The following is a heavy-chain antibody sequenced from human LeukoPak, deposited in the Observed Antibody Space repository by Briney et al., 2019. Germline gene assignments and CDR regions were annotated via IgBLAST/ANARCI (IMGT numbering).Heavy chain of an antibody. CDR1: GFIFSSYN. J-gene: IGHJ4*02. V-gene: IGHV3-21*06. CDR2: ISANRVWK. D-gene: IGHD7-27*01. CDR3: ARHWGEAAHLFLLDY. Sequence: GGSPGLFWAASGFIFSSYNMSLVRQAAGKGLEWVSSISANRVWKYHAEILRGRFTIPRDNAKNSLYLAMTSLSDDDTAVYYCARHWGEAAHLFLLDYWGRGPPVTVSS.